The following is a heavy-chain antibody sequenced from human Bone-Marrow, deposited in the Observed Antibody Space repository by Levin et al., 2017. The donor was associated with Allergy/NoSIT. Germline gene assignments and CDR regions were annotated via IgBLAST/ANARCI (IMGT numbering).Heavy chain of an antibody. CDR2: ISGRGGSA. D-gene: IGHD3-3*01. V-gene: IGHV3-23*01. CDR3: ARRRVIDY. CDR1: GFTFSDYA. J-gene: IGHJ4*02. Sequence: GASVKVSCAASGFTFSDYAMTWVRQAPGKGLEWVSSISGRGGSADHADPVKGRFTVSRDNSKNTLYLQMNALRADDTAIYFCARRRVIDYWGQGTLVTVSS.